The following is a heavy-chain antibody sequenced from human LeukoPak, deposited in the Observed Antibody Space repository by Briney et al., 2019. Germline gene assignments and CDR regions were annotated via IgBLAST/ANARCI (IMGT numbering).Heavy chain of an antibody. CDR2: IYSGGST. D-gene: IGHD4-23*01. V-gene: IGHV3-66*01. CDR1: GFTVRSNS. Sequence: GGSLRLSCAASGFTVRSNSMSWVRQAPGKGLEWVSVIYSGGSTYCADSVKRRFTISRDNSKNTVFLQMNSLRAEDTSVYYCARGYYGGNSHFDYWGQGTLVTVSS. J-gene: IGHJ4*02. CDR3: ARGYYGGNSHFDY.